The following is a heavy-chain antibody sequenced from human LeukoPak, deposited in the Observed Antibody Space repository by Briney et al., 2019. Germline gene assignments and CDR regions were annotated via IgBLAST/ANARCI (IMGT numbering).Heavy chain of an antibody. D-gene: IGHD1-26*01. CDR1: GFTFSDYY. V-gene: IGHV3-11*01. CDR2: ISSSGSTI. J-gene: IGHJ4*02. CDR3: ASDASGSYGNY. Sequence: GGSLRLSCAASGFTFSDYYMSWVRQAPGKGLEGVSYISSSGSTIYYADSVKGRFTISRDNAKNSLYLQMNSLRAEDTAVYYCASDASGSYGNYWGQGTLVTVSS.